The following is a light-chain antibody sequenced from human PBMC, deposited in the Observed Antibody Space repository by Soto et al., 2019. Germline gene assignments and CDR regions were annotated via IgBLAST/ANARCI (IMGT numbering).Light chain of an antibody. V-gene: IGLV4-69*01. CDR1: SGHSSYA. J-gene: IGLJ3*02. CDR3: QTWGTGIPWV. Sequence: QSVLTQSPSASASLGASVKLTCTLSSGHSSYAIAWHQQQPEKGPRYLMKLNSDGSHSKGDGIPDRFSGSSSGAERYLTISSIQSEDEADYYCQTWGTGIPWVFGGGTKVTVL. CDR2: LNSDGSH.